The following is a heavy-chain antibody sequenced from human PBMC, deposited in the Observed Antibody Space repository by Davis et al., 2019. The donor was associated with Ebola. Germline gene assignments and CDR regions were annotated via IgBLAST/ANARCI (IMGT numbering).Heavy chain of an antibody. CDR3: ARDRPVTTVLYYYYGMDV. D-gene: IGHD4-17*01. CDR1: GFTFTSSA. J-gene: IGHJ6*02. CDR2: IVVGSGNT. V-gene: IGHV1-58*01. Sequence: SVKVSCKASGFTFTSSAVQWVRQARGQRLEWIGWIVVGSGNTNYAQKLQGRVTMTTDTSTSTAYMELRSLRSDDTAVYYCARDRPVTTVLYYYYGMDVWGQGTTVTVSS.